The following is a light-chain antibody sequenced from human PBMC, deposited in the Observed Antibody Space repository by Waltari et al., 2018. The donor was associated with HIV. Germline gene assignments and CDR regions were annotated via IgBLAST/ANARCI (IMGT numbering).Light chain of an antibody. J-gene: IGLJ1*01. Sequence: QSVLTQPPSVSGAPGQRVTISCSGSSSNIGANHDVNWYQQLPGTAPKILIYGGYLRPSGVPDRFSGSKSGTSAFLAITGLQPEDEADYFCQSYDTSLGAFYVFGTGTKVTVL. V-gene: IGLV1-40*01. CDR3: QSYDTSLGAFYV. CDR1: SSNIGANHD. CDR2: GGY.